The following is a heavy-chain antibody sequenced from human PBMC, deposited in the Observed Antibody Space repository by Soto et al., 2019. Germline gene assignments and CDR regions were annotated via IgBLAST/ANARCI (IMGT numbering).Heavy chain of an antibody. D-gene: IGHD6-6*01. J-gene: IGHJ4*01. Sequence: QPGGSLRLSCAASGFTFSSYSMNWVRQAPGKGLEWVSYIDTSSGAIFYADSVRGRFTVSRDNAKNSLYLQMNSLRVEDTAVYYCARAEYASSPHHWGQGILVTSPQ. CDR3: ARAEYASSPHH. V-gene: IGHV3-48*01. CDR1: GFTFSSYS. CDR2: IDTSSGAI.